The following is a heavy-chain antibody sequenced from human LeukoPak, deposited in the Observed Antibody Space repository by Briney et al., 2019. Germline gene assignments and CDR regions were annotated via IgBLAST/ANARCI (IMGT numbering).Heavy chain of an antibody. Sequence: GGSLRLSCAASGFIFSSYWMSWVRQAPGKGLEWVANIKQDGSEKYYVDSVKGRFTISRDNAKNSLYLQMNSLRAEDTAVYYCARDNSYYYGSGSPGYWGQGTLVTVSS. J-gene: IGHJ4*02. V-gene: IGHV3-7*01. CDR2: IKQDGSEK. CDR1: GFIFSSYW. CDR3: ARDNSYYYGSGSPGY. D-gene: IGHD3-10*01.